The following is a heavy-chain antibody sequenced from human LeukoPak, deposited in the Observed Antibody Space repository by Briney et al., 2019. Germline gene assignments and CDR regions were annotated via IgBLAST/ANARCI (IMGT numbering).Heavy chain of an antibody. J-gene: IGHJ4*02. CDR2: IKQDGSEK. Sequence: GGSLRLSCAASGFTVSSYWLSWVRQSPGKGLEWVANIKQDGSEKYYVDSVKGRFTISRDNAKNSLYLQMNSLRAEDTAVYYCARESYFGECFDYWGQGTLVTVSS. CDR3: ARESYFGECFDY. D-gene: IGHD3-10*01. CDR1: GFTVSSYW. V-gene: IGHV3-7*01.